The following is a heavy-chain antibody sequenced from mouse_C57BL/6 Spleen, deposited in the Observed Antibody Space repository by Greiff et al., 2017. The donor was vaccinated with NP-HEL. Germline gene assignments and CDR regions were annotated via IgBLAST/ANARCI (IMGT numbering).Heavy chain of an antibody. CDR3: ARRGPTVVRVYFDY. V-gene: IGHV1-26*01. D-gene: IGHD1-1*01. CDR2: INPNNGGT. J-gene: IGHJ2*01. Sequence: EVQLQQSGPELVKPGASVKISCKASGYTFTDYYMNWVKQSHGKSLEWIGDINPNNGGTSYNQKFKGKATLTVDKSSSTAYMELRSLTSEDSAVYYCARRGPTVVRVYFDYWGQGTTLTVSS. CDR1: GYTFTDYY.